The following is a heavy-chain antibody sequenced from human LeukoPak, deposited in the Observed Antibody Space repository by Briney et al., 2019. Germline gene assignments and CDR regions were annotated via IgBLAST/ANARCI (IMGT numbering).Heavy chain of an antibody. V-gene: IGHV4-39*01. CDR3: ARHVAYYYGSGRGWFDP. J-gene: IGHJ5*02. CDR2: IYYSGST. D-gene: IGHD3-10*01. CDR1: GGSISSSSYY. Sequence: SETLSLTCTVSGGSISSSSYYWGWIRQPPGKGLEWIGSIYYSGSTYYNPSLKSRVTISVDTSKNQFSLKVSSVTAADTAVYYCARHVAYYYGSGRGWFDPWGQGTLVTVSS.